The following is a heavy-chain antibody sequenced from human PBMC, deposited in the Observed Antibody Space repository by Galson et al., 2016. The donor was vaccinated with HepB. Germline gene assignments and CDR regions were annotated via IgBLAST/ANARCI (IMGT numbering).Heavy chain of an antibody. CDR2: ISNGGATT. CDR1: GFTFSSYA. Sequence: SLRLSCAASGFTFSSYAMNWVRQAPGKGLEWVSVISNGGATTYYADSVKGRFTISRDNPNNTLYLQMNSLRAEDTAAYYCAKSGYCSGNSCYNWFDPWGQGTLVTVSS. V-gene: IGHV3-23*01. J-gene: IGHJ5*02. CDR3: AKSGYCSGNSCYNWFDP. D-gene: IGHD2-15*01.